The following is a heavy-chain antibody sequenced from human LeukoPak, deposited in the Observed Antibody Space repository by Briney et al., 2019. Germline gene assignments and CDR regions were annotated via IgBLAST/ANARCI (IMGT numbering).Heavy chain of an antibody. J-gene: IGHJ4*02. CDR3: ARATVGFWSGYFGY. D-gene: IGHD3-3*01. CDR1: GYTFTSYG. Sequence: ASVKVSCNASGYTFTSYGISWVRQAPGQGLEWMGWISAYNGNTNYAQKLQGRVTMTTDTSTSTAYMELRSLRSDDTAVYYCARATVGFWSGYFGYWGQGTLVTVSS. CDR2: ISAYNGNT. V-gene: IGHV1-18*01.